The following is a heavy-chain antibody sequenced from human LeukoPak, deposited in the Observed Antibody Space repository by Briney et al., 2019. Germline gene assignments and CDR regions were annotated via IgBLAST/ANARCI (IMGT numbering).Heavy chain of an antibody. CDR3: AKGPLTEVAGTTWDF. Sequence: GGSLRLSCAASGFTFSSYGMHWVRQAPGKGPEWVSDISGSGGVTHYADSVKGRFSISRDNSENTLYLQMSSLRAEDTAVYYCAKGPLTEVAGTTWDFWGQGTLVTVSS. CDR1: GFTFSSYG. V-gene: IGHV3-23*01. J-gene: IGHJ4*02. CDR2: ISGSGGVT. D-gene: IGHD6-19*01.